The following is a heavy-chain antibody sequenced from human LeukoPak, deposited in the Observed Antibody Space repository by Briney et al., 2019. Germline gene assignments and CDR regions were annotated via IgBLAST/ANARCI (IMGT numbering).Heavy chain of an antibody. CDR2: IYYSGST. J-gene: IGHJ4*02. V-gene: IGHV4-61*01. D-gene: IGHD3-22*01. CDR1: GGSISSGSYY. CDR3: ASYYDPFEYFDY. Sequence: PSETLSLTCTVSGGSISSGSYYWSWIRQPPGKGLEWIGYIYYSGSTNYNPSLESRVTISVDTSKNQFSLKLSSVTAADTAVYYCASYYDPFEYFDYWGQGTLVTVSS.